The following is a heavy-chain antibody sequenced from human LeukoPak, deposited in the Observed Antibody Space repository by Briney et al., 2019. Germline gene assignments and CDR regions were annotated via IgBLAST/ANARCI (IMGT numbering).Heavy chain of an antibody. J-gene: IGHJ4*02. CDR1: GFTFSSYA. D-gene: IGHD3-16*01. V-gene: IGHV3-23*01. CDR2: ISGSGGST. CDR3: ARDIDEIMITFGGVEVFDY. Sequence: PGGSLRLSCAASGFTFSSYAMSWVRQAPGKGLEWVSAISGSGGSTYYADSVKGRFTISRDNAKNSLYLQMNSLRAEDTAVYYCARDIDEIMITFGGVEVFDYWGQGTLVTVSS.